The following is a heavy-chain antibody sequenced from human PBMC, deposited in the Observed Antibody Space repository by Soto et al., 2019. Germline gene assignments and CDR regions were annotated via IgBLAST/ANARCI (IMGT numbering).Heavy chain of an antibody. V-gene: IGHV3-30-3*01. Sequence: QVQLVESGGGVVQPGRSLRLSCSASGFNFGHYAMHWVRQSPGKGLEWVAALSFDRSNEYYADSLRGRFTLSRDNSNNTLCLQIHSPRAEYTAVMSCARVEYSFGTPFLDYWGQGALVTVSS. J-gene: IGHJ4*02. CDR2: LSFDRSNE. CDR1: GFNFGHYA. CDR3: ARVEYSFGTPFLDY. D-gene: IGHD3-16*01.